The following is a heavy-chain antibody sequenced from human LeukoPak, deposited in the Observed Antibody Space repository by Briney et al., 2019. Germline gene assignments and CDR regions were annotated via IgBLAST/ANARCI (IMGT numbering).Heavy chain of an antibody. CDR1: GFTFSSNS. V-gene: IGHV3-23*01. CDR3: TKWSGFGDV. Sequence: GGSLRLSCAASGFTFSSNSMTWVSQTPGKGLEWVSGISGSGDSTFYADSVKGRFTISRDNSRNTLYLQMSSLRPEDTAVYYCTKWSGFGDVWGQGTLVTVSS. D-gene: IGHD3-10*01. J-gene: IGHJ4*02. CDR2: ISGSGDST.